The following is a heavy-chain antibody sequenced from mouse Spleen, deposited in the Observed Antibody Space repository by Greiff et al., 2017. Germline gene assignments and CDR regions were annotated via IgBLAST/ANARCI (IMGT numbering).Heavy chain of an antibody. Sequence: VQLQQPGAELVMPGASVKLSCKASGYTFTSYWMHWVKQRPGQGLEWIGEIDPSDSYTNYNQKFKGKATLTVDKSSSTAYMQLSSLTSEDSAVYYCARWLPSWYFDVWGAGTTVTVSS. V-gene: IGHV1-69*01. CDR1: GYTFTSYW. CDR3: ARWLPSWYFDV. D-gene: IGHD2-2*01. J-gene: IGHJ1*01. CDR2: IDPSDSYT.